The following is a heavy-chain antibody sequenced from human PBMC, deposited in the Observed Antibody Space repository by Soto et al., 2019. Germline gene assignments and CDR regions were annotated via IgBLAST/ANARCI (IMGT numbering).Heavy chain of an antibody. D-gene: IGHD4-17*01. Sequence: EVQLLEFGGGLVQSGGSVRLSCAASGFTFSSYAMSCVRQAPREGLEWVSAISGSGGSTYYADSVKGLFTISRDNAKNTLYLQMNSLRPEDTAVYYCAATTDYFDYWGRGTLVTVST. J-gene: IGHJ4*02. CDR3: AATTDYFDY. CDR1: GFTFSSYA. V-gene: IGHV3-23*01. CDR2: ISGSGGST.